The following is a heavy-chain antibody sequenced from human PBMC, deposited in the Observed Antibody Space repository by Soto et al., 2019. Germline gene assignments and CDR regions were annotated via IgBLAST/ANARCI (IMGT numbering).Heavy chain of an antibody. CDR3: ARGHFDSRGYSNDLDC. CDR2: IHYNGRT. CDR1: GASVTDYY. D-gene: IGHD3-22*01. J-gene: IGHJ4*02. V-gene: IGHV4-59*02. Sequence: QVQLQESGPRLAKPSETLSLTCSVSGASVTDYYWTWIRLTPKRELQWIGFIHYNGRTDSSPSLTSRVIISLATSKNHVSLILNSVNVADSAICYCARGHFDSRGYSNDLDCWGQGTLVTVSS.